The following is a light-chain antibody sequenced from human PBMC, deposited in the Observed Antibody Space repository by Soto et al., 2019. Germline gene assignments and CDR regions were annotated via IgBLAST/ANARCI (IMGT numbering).Light chain of an antibody. CDR2: DAS. CDR3: QQSASSPLT. CDR1: HRVSSY. V-gene: IGKV3-20*01. Sequence: EIVLTQSPGTLSLSPGERATLSFSASHRVSSYLAWYQQKRGQAPRLLIYDASTRATGIPDRFSGSGSGADFTLTMSRLEPEDFAVYFCQQSASSPLTFGGATKV. J-gene: IGKJ4*02.